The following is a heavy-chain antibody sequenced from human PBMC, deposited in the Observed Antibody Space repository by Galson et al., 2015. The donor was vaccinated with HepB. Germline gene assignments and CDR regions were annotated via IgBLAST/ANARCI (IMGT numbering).Heavy chain of an antibody. V-gene: IGHV3-73*01. D-gene: IGHD6-13*01. Sequence: SLRLSCAASGFTFSGSAIHWVRQTSGKGLEWVGRIRSKASNYATAYTASLKGRLTISRDDSKNTAYLHMRSLRTEDTAVYYCTRLADLSWYSSSWGQGTLGTVSS. CDR3: TRLADLSWYSSS. CDR1: GFTFSGSA. CDR2: IRSKASNYAT. J-gene: IGHJ4*02.